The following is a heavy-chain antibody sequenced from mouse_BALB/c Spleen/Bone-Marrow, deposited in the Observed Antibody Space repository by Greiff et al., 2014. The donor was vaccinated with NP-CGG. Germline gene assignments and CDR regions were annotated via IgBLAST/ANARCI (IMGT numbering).Heavy chain of an antibody. CDR3: ARSYGGGDY. V-gene: IGHV1-14*01. CDR2: INPYNDGT. D-gene: IGHD1-1*01. CDR1: GYAFTSYV. J-gene: IGHJ2*01. Sequence: VQLKESGPELVKPGASVKMSCKASGYAFTSYVMHWVKQKPGQGLEWIGNINPYNDGTKYNEKFKGKATLTSDKSSSTAYMELSSLTSEDSAVYYCARSYGGGDYWGQGTTLTVSS.